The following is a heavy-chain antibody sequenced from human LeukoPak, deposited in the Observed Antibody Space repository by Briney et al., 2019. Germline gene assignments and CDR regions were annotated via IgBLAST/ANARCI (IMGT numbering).Heavy chain of an antibody. Sequence: GGSLRLSCAASGFTFSSYAMSWVRQAPGKGLEWVAVIWYDGSNKYYADSVKGRFTISRDNSKNTLYLQMNSLRAEDTAVYYCARGGYYYDSSGFDYWGQGTLVTVSS. CDR3: ARGGYYYDSSGFDY. D-gene: IGHD3-22*01. V-gene: IGHV3-33*08. J-gene: IGHJ4*02. CDR1: GFTFSSYA. CDR2: IWYDGSNK.